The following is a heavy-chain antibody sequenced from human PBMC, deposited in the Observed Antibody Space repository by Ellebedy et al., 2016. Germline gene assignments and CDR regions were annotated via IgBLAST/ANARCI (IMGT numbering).Heavy chain of an antibody. V-gene: IGHV4-59*01. J-gene: IGHJ4*02. CDR1: GGSISSYY. CDR3: ARDLSAGTTL. Sequence: SETLSLXCTVSGGSISSYYWSWIRQPPGKGLEWIGYIYYSGSTNYNPSLKSRVTISVDTSKNQFSLKLSSVTAADTAVYYCARDLSAGTTLWGQGTLVTVSS. CDR2: IYYSGST. D-gene: IGHD6-13*01.